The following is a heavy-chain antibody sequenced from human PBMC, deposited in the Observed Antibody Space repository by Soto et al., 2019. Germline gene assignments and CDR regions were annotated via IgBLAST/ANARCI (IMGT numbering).Heavy chain of an antibody. V-gene: IGHV1-8*01. CDR1: GYTFTSYD. CDR2: MNPNSGNT. CDR3: ARGIRICDNVCQYYFDY. J-gene: IGHJ4*02. Sequence: ASVKVSCKASGYTFTSYDINWVRQATGQGLEWMGWMNPNSGNTGYAQKFQGRVTMTRNTSISTAYMELSSLRSEDTAVYYCARGIRICDNVCQYYFDYWGQGTLVTVS. D-gene: IGHD3-9*01.